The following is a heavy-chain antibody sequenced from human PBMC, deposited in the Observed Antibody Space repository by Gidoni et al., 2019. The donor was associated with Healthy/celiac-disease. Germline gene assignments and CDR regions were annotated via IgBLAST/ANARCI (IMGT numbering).Heavy chain of an antibody. CDR3: AKWGGPVGGPDY. V-gene: IGHV3-23*04. CDR2: ISGSGGST. CDR1: GSTFSSYA. D-gene: IGHD1-26*01. J-gene: IGHJ4*02. Sequence: EGQLVESGGGLVQPGGCLRLSCAASGSTFSSYAMSWVRQALGKGLEWVSAISGSGGSTYYADSVKGRFTISRDNSKNTLFLQMNSLRAEDTALYYCAKWGGPVGGPDYWGQGTLVTVSS.